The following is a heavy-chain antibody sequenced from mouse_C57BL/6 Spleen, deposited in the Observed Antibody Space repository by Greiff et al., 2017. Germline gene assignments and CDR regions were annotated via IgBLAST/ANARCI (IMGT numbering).Heavy chain of an antibody. Sequence: VQLQQPGAELVRPGTSVKLSCKASGYTFTSYWMHWVKQRPGQGLEWIGVIDPSDSYTNYNQKFKGKATLTVDTSSSTAYMQLSSLTSVDSAVYDCARRGVITTVEAWFAYWGQGTLVTVSA. V-gene: IGHV1-59*01. D-gene: IGHD1-1*01. J-gene: IGHJ3*01. CDR1: GYTFTSYW. CDR2: IDPSDSYT. CDR3: ARRGVITTVEAWFAY.